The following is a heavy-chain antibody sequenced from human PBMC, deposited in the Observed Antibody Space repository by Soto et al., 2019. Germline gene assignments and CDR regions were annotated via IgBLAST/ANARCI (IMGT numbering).Heavy chain of an antibody. CDR1: GGSISSGGYY. CDR3: ARDSGYSSSWKPYYYYYGMDV. J-gene: IGHJ6*02. CDR2: IYYSGST. Sequence: QVQLQESGPGLVKPSQTLSLTCTVSGGSISSGGYYWSWIRQHPGTGLEWIGYIYYSGSTYYNPSLKSRVTISVDTSKNQFSLKLSSVTAADTAVYYCARDSGYSSSWKPYYYYYGMDVWGQGTTVTVSS. V-gene: IGHV4-31*03. D-gene: IGHD6-13*01.